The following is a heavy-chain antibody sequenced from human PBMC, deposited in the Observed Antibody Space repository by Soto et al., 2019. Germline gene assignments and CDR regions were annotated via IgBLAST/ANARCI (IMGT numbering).Heavy chain of an antibody. J-gene: IGHJ4*02. CDR2: IYSGGST. V-gene: IGHV4-39*01. Sequence: SETLSLTCTVSSASISSSSYTWGWIRQPPGKGLEYIGSIYSGGSTYYNPSLKSRVTLSVDATQNQFSLRLTSVTAADTAVYYCARRHSATWLFDYWGLGTLVTVSS. CDR3: ARRHSATWLFDY. CDR1: SASISSSSYT. D-gene: IGHD3-9*01.